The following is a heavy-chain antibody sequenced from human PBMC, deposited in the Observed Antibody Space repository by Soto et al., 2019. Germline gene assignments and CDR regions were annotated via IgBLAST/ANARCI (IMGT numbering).Heavy chain of an antibody. CDR1: GDTFSFYS. J-gene: IGHJ4*02. CDR2: INPILSMS. V-gene: IGHV1-69*02. Sequence: QVQLVQSGAEVKKPGSSVRVSCKASGDTFSFYSINWVRQAPGLGLEWMGRINPILSMSNYAQRFQGRVTXTXHXXTRTAYRELSSLRSEDTAMYYWASSYGSGYRAFDYWGQGALVTVSS. CDR3: ASSYGSGYRAFDY. D-gene: IGHD3-10*01.